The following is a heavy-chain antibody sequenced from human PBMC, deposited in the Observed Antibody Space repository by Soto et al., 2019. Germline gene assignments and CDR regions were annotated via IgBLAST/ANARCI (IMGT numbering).Heavy chain of an antibody. Sequence: SETLSLTCTVSGGSISSSSYYWGWIRQPPGKGLEWIGSIYYSGSTYYNPSLKSRVTISVDTSKNQLSLKLSSVTAADTAVYYCARHESNILTGWNWFDPWGQGTLVTVSS. CDR3: ARHESNILTGWNWFDP. D-gene: IGHD3-9*01. CDR1: GGSISSSSYY. J-gene: IGHJ5*02. CDR2: IYYSGST. V-gene: IGHV4-39*01.